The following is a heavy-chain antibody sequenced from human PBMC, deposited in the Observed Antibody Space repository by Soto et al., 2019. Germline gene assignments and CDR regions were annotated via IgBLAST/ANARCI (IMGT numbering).Heavy chain of an antibody. J-gene: IGHJ4*02. D-gene: IGHD2-8*01. Sequence: SETLSLTCAVSGGSISTYYWSWIRQPPGKGLEWIGYVHYSGSTNYNPSLKSRVTISVDTSKNQFSLKLNSVTAADTAVFYCARGGSGVLDYWGQGTPVTVYS. V-gene: IGHV4-59*01. CDR2: VHYSGST. CDR1: GGSISTYY. CDR3: ARGGSGVLDY.